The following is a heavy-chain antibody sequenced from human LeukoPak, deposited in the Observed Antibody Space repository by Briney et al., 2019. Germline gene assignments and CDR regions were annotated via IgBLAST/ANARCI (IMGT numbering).Heavy chain of an antibody. CDR3: ARGQRGEEAMVDPPFGY. Sequence: PSETLSLTCAVYGGSFSGYYWSWIRQPPGKGLEWIGEINHSGSTNYNPSLKSRVTISVDTSKNQFSLKLSSVTAADTAVYYCARGQRGEEAMVDPPFGYWGQGTLVTVSS. V-gene: IGHV4-34*01. J-gene: IGHJ4*02. CDR2: INHSGST. CDR1: GGSFSGYY. D-gene: IGHD5-18*01.